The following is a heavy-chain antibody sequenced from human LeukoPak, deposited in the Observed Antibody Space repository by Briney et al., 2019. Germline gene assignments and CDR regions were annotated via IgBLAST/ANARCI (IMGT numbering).Heavy chain of an antibody. CDR3: AREVGDYQLGYYYMDV. Sequence: PGGSLRLSCAASGFTFSDYYMSWIRQAPGKGLEWVSYISSSGRTIYYAGTVKGRFTLSRNNAKNSLYLQMNSLRAEDTAVYYCAREVGDYQLGYYYMDVWGKGTTVTVSS. CDR1: GFTFSDYY. CDR2: ISSSGRTI. J-gene: IGHJ6*03. D-gene: IGHD4-17*01. V-gene: IGHV3-11*04.